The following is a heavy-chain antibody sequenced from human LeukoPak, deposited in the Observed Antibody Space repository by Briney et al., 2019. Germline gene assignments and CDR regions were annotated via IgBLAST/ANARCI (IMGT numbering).Heavy chain of an antibody. CDR1: GFTFSSYA. CDR3: AKGVKWELPFDY. V-gene: IGHV3-23*01. Sequence: GGSLRLSCAASGFTFSSYAMSWVRQSTGKGLEWVSSTSGDGGATYYSNSVKGRFTISRDNSRNTLYLQMNSLRAEDTAVYYCAKGVKWELPFDYWGQGTLVTVSS. D-gene: IGHD1-26*01. J-gene: IGHJ4*02. CDR2: TSGDGGAT.